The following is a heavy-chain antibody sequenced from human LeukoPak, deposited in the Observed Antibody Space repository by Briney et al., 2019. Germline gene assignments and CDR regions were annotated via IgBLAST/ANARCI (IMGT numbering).Heavy chain of an antibody. Sequence: ASVKVSCKASGYTFTGYYMHWVRQAPGQGLEWMGRINPNSGGTNYAQKFQGRVTMTRDTSISTAYMELSRLRSDDTAVYYCVGRGDGYKPFDYWGQGTLVTVSS. CDR1: GYTFTGYY. D-gene: IGHD5-24*01. V-gene: IGHV1-2*06. J-gene: IGHJ4*02. CDR3: VGRGDGYKPFDY. CDR2: INPNSGGT.